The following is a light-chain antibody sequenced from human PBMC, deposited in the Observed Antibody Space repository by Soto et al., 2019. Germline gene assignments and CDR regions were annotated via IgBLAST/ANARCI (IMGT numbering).Light chain of an antibody. CDR3: QHYGSTPRGP. CDR2: AAS. J-gene: IGKJ1*01. CDR1: QSISTSH. V-gene: IGKV3-20*01. Sequence: EIVLTQSPGTLSLSPGERATLSCRARQSISTSHLAWYQQKPGQAPRLLIYAASSRATGIPDRFSGSGSGTDFTLTISRVQPEDFAVYYCQHYGSTPRGPFGQGTKVEI.